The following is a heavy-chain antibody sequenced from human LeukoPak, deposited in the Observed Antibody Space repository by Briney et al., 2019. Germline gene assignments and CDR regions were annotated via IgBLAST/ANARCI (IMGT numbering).Heavy chain of an antibody. CDR1: GFTYSSYA. Sequence: GGSLRLSCAASGFTYSSYAMSWVRQAPGKGLEWVSAISGSGGSTYYADSVKGRFTISRDNSKNTLYLQMNSLRAEDTAVYYCAKGRNWNGGQNDYWGQGTLVTVSS. J-gene: IGHJ4*02. CDR2: ISGSGGST. CDR3: AKGRNWNGGQNDY. V-gene: IGHV3-23*01. D-gene: IGHD1-1*01.